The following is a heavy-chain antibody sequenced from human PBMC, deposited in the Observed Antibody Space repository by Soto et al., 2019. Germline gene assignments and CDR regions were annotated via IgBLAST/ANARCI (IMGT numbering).Heavy chain of an antibody. J-gene: IGHJ6*02. Sequence: ASVKVSCEASGYRFTGYYMHWVRQAPGQGLEWMGWINPNSGGTNYAQKFQGWVTMTRDTSISTAYMELSRLRSDDTAVYYCARDSFRFGELNGMDVWGQGTTVTVSS. CDR3: ARDSFRFGELNGMDV. CDR1: GYRFTGYY. CDR2: INPNSGGT. V-gene: IGHV1-2*04. D-gene: IGHD3-10*01.